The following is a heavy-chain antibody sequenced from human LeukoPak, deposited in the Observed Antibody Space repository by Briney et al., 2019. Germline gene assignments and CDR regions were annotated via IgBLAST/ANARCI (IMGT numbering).Heavy chain of an antibody. CDR2: IFPADSDT. J-gene: IGHJ2*01. CDR1: GYLFTSYW. V-gene: IGHV5-51*01. CDR3: ARGRGTGSPIGPRYFDL. D-gene: IGHD3-10*01. Sequence: GESLKISCKGSGYLFTSYWIAWVRQMPGKGLEWMGIIFPADSDTRYSPSFQGQVTISADKSISTAFLRWTSLKASDTAIYYCARGRGTGSPIGPRYFDLWGRGTLVTVSS.